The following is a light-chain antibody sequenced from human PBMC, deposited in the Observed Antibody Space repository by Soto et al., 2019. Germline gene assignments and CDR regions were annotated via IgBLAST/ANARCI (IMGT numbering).Light chain of an antibody. Sequence: QSVLTQPPSASGSPGQSVTISCTGTSSDVGGYKYVSWYQQHPGKAPKLMIYEVTKRPSGVPDRFSGSKSGNTASLTVSGLQAEDEADHFCSSYAGRNTVILGGGTQVTVL. V-gene: IGLV2-8*01. CDR3: SSYAGRNTVI. CDR2: EVT. J-gene: IGLJ2*01. CDR1: SSDVGGYKY.